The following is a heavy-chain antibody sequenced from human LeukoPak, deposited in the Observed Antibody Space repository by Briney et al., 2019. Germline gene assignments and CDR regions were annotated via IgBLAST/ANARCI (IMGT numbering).Heavy chain of an antibody. CDR2: ISRSGSTI. V-gene: IGHV3-48*03. CDR1: GFTFSSYE. J-gene: IGHJ6*02. Sequence: PGGSLRLSCAASGFTFSSYEMNWARQAPGKGLEWGSYISRSGSTIYYADSVKGRFTISRDNAKNSLYLQMNSLRAEDTAVYYCARESPYYYGMDVWGQGTTVTVSS. CDR3: ARESPYYYGMDV.